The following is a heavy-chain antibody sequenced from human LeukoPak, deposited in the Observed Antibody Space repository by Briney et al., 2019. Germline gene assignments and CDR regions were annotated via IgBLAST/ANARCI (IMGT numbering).Heavy chain of an antibody. Sequence: GGSLRLSCAASGFTVSNNYIMWVRQAPGKGLEWVSLIHRDDTIYHTDSVKGRFTISRDNSKNTVFFQMNSLRAEDTAVYYCARVDGGQSIWGQGTLVTVSS. D-gene: IGHD6-6*01. V-gene: IGHV3-53*01. CDR3: ARVDGGQSI. CDR1: GFTVSNNY. CDR2: IHRDDTI. J-gene: IGHJ4*02.